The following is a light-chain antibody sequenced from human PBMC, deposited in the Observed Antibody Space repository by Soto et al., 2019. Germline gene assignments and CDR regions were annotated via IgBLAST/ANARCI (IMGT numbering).Light chain of an antibody. CDR2: KAS. J-gene: IGKJ1*01. CDR1: QSISGW. CDR3: LQHNSFPWT. V-gene: IGKV1-5*03. Sequence: DIQMTQSPSTLSAAVGERVSITCRASQSISGWLSWYQQKPGKAPKLLIYKASTLKSGVPSRFSGSGSGTEFTLTISSLQPEDFATYYCLQHNSFPWTFGQGTKVDIK.